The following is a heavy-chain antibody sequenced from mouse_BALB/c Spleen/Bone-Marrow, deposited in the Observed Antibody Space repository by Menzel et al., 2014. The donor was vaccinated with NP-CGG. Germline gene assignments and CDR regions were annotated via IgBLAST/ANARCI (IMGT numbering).Heavy chain of an antibody. CDR2: ISSGGSYT. CDR1: GFTFSSYA. J-gene: IGHJ4*01. D-gene: IGHD1-2*01. CDR3: ARDHYGYYTMDY. V-gene: IGHV5-9-4*01. Sequence: EVKLMESGGGLVKPGGSLKLSCAASGFTFSSYAMSWVRQSPEKRLEWVAEISSGGSYTYYPDTVTGRFTISRDNAKNTLYLEMSSQRSEDTAMYYCARDHYGYYTMDYWGQGTSVTVSS.